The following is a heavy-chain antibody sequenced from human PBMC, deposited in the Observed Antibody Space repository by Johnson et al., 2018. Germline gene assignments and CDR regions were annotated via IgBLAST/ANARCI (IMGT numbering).Heavy chain of an antibody. Sequence: QVQLVQSGGGVVQPGRSLRLSCAASRFTFSSYAMHWVRQAPGKGLEWVAVISSDGSNKYYADSVKGRFTISRDNSKNTLYMQMNSLRAGDTAVYYGARDRVQLWFDAFDIWGQGTMVTVSS. CDR3: ARDRVQLWFDAFDI. D-gene: IGHD5-18*01. CDR2: ISSDGSNK. CDR1: RFTFSSYA. J-gene: IGHJ3*02. V-gene: IGHV3-30-3*01.